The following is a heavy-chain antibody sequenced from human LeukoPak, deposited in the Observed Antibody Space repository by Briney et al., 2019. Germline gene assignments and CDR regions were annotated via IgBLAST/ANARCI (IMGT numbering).Heavy chain of an antibody. Sequence: GGSLRLSCAASGFTFSSYGMHWVRQAPGKGLEWVAFIRYDGSNKYYADSVKGRFTISRDNSKNTLYLQMNSLRAEDTAVYYCAKFETSKKRPVWFVRGVNQNNWFDPWGQGTLVTVSS. CDR3: AKFETSKKRPVWFVRGVNQNNWFDP. V-gene: IGHV3-30*02. CDR1: GFTFSSYG. D-gene: IGHD3-10*01. CDR2: IRYDGSNK. J-gene: IGHJ5*02.